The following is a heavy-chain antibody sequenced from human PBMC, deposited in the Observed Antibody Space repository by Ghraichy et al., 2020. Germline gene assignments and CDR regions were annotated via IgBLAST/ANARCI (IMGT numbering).Heavy chain of an antibody. CDR3: ARRNGYSTAPNWYFDL. CDR1: GFSLSNARMG. V-gene: IGHV2-26*01. Sequence: SGPTLVKPTETLTLTCTVSGFSLSNARMGVSWIRQPPGKALEWLAHIFSNDEKSHSTSLKSRLTISKDTSKSQVVLTMTNMDPVDTATYYCARRNGYSTAPNWYFDLWGRGTLVTVSS. J-gene: IGHJ2*01. CDR2: IFSNDEK. D-gene: IGHD6-13*01.